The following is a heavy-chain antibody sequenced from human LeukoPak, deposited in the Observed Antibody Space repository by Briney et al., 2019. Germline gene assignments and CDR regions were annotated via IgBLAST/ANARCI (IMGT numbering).Heavy chain of an antibody. D-gene: IGHD2-15*01. CDR2: ISADNGNT. J-gene: IGHJ4*02. CDR1: GYTLSNHA. V-gene: IGHV1-18*04. Sequence: ASVKVSCKGSGYTLSNHAFSRVRQAPGQGLEWMGWISADNGNTNHAQKFQGRVSLTTDTSTSTAYMELRSLRSDDTAVYYCARDRRYCRGGSCYSAGDYWGQGTLVTVSS. CDR3: ARDRRYCRGGSCYSAGDY.